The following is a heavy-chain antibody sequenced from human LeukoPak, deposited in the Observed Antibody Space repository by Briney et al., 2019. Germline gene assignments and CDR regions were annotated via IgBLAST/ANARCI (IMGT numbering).Heavy chain of an antibody. Sequence: PGGSLRLSCRASRFSFRDYDMHWVRQAPGKGLEWVAVISSDGSRKHYGDSVKGRFIISRDNSESTLFLQMNSLRTDDTSVYFCANRNDYFDYWGQGTLVTVSS. CDR1: RFSFRDYD. J-gene: IGHJ4*02. CDR2: ISSDGSRK. CDR3: ANRNDYFDY. V-gene: IGHV3-30*18.